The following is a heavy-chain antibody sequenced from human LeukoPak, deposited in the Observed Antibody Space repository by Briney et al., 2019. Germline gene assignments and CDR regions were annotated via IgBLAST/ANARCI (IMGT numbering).Heavy chain of an antibody. CDR2: IYYSGST. V-gene: IGHV4-39*01. J-gene: IGHJ4*02. Sequence: PSETLSLTCTVSGGSISSSSYYWGWIRQPPGKGLEWIGSIYYSGSTYYNPSLKSRVTISVDTSKNQFSLKLSSVTAADTAVYYCARGFNYYDTPDYWGQGTLVTVSS. CDR1: GGSISSSSYY. D-gene: IGHD3-22*01. CDR3: ARGFNYYDTPDY.